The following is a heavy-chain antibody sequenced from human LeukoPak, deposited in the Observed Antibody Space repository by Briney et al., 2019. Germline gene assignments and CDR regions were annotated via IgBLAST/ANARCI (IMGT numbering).Heavy chain of an antibody. CDR1: GFTFSTFA. J-gene: IGHJ4*02. V-gene: IGHV3-23*01. CDR3: AKSRDSSWSFYFDY. Sequence: GSLRLSWATSGFTFSTFAMSCVRQAPGKGLEWVYADSVKGRFTISRDNSKNTLYLQMNSLRDDDTAVYYCAKSRDSSWSFYFDYWGQGSLVTVSS. D-gene: IGHD6-13*01.